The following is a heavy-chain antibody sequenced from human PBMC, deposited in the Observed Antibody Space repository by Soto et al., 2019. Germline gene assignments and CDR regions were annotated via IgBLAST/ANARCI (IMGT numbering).Heavy chain of an antibody. Sequence: QVQLVQSGAEVKKPGASVKVSCKASGYTFTTYAMHWVRQAPGQRLEWMGWINAGNGNTKYSQKFQGRVTITRDTSASTAYMDLSSLRSEDTAVYYCARSTSDYDYAFEIWGQGTRVTVSS. CDR3: ARSTSDYDYAFEI. CDR1: GYTFTTYA. J-gene: IGHJ3*02. CDR2: INAGNGNT. D-gene: IGHD5-12*01. V-gene: IGHV1-3*01.